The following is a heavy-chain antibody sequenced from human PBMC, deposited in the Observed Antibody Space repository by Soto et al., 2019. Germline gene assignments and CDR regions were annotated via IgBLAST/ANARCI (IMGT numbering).Heavy chain of an antibody. CDR2: IYSSGST. D-gene: IGHD2-2*01. J-gene: IGHJ4*02. V-gene: IGHV4-59*01. CDR3: ARERYCSSTSCYGNYFDY. Sequence: SETLSLTCTVSGDSISSYYWSWIRQPPGKGLEWIGYIYSSGSTNYNPSLKSRVTISLDTSKNQFSLKLSSVTAAETAVYYCARERYCSSTSCYGNYFDYWGQGTLVTVS. CDR1: GDSISSYY.